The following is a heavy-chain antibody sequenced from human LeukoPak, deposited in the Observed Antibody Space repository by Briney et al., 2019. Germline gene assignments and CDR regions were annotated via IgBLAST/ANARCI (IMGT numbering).Heavy chain of an antibody. J-gene: IGHJ5*02. V-gene: IGHV4-59*01. CDR3: ARAAPNLDGLNWFDP. CDR2: IYYRGST. D-gene: IGHD3/OR15-3a*01. CDR1: GGSISSYY. Sequence: SETLSLTCTVSGGSISSYYWSWIRQPPGKGLEWIGYIYYRGSTNYNPSLKSRVTISVDTSKNQFSLKLSSVTAADTAVYYCARAAPNLDGLNWFDPWGQGTLVTVSS.